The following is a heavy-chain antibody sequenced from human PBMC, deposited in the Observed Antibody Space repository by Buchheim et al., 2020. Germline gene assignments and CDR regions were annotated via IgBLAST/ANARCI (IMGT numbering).Heavy chain of an antibody. CDR1: GFTFSSYG. Sequence: QVQLVESGGGVVQPGRSLRLSCAASGFTFSSYGMHWVRQAPGKGLEWVAAISYDGSIKYYADSVKGRFTISRDNSKNTLYLLMNSLRAEDTAVYYCATSPKWVLLPNYWGQGTL. CDR2: ISYDGSIK. D-gene: IGHD3-22*01. CDR3: ATSPKWVLLPNY. J-gene: IGHJ4*02. V-gene: IGHV3-30*03.